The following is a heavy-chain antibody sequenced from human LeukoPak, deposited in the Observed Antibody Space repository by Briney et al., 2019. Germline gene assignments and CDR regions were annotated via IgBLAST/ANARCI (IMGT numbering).Heavy chain of an antibody. CDR2: ISYDGSNK. V-gene: IGHV3-30*18. J-gene: IGHJ4*02. CDR1: GFTFSSYG. Sequence: GGSLRLSCAASGFTFSSYGMHWVRQAPGKGLEWVAVISYDGSNKYYADSVKGRFTISRDNSKNTLCLQMNSLRAEDTAVYYCAKLTNRYYYDSSVDYWGQGTLVTVSS. D-gene: IGHD3-22*01. CDR3: AKLTNRYYYDSSVDY.